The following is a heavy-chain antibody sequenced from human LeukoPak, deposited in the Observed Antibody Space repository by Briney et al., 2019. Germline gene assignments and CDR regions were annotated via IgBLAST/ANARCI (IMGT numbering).Heavy chain of an antibody. V-gene: IGHV5-51*01. D-gene: IGHD3-3*01. CDR2: IYPGDSDT. Sequence: GESLKISCKGSGYSFTSYWIGWVRQMPGKGLEWMGIIYPGDSDTRYSPSFQGQVTISADKSISTAYLQWSSLKASDTAMYYCARHGDGRITIFGVVPYYYMDVWGKGTTVTVSS. CDR1: GYSFTSYW. J-gene: IGHJ6*03. CDR3: ARHGDGRITIFGVVPYYYMDV.